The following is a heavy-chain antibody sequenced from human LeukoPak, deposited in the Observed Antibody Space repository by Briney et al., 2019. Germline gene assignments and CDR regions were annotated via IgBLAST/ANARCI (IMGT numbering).Heavy chain of an antibody. CDR1: GFTFRRHW. CDR3: AREDYDDDGWYFDL. D-gene: IGHD4-17*01. Sequence: GGSLRLSCAASGFTFRRHWMHWVRQAPGKGLVWVSRIKSDGTSTTYADSVKGRFTISRDNAKNTLYLQMTSLGVEDTAEYFCAREDYDDDGWYFDLWGRGTLVTVSS. V-gene: IGHV3-74*01. CDR2: IKSDGTST. J-gene: IGHJ2*01.